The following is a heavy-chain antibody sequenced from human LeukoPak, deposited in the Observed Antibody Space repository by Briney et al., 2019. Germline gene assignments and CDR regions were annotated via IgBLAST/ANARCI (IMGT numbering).Heavy chain of an antibody. Sequence: PGRSLRLSCAASGYTFTGYYMHWVRQAPGQGLEWMGWINPNSGGTNYAQKFQGRVTMTRDTSISTAYMELSRLRSDDTAVYYCARSGGYSNWFDPWGQGTLVTVSS. CDR2: INPNSGGT. CDR1: GYTFTGYY. V-gene: IGHV1-2*02. D-gene: IGHD5-12*01. CDR3: ARSGGYSNWFDP. J-gene: IGHJ5*02.